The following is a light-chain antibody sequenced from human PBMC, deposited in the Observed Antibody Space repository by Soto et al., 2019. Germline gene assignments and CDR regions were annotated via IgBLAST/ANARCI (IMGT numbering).Light chain of an antibody. CDR1: QDISTW. Sequence: QMTQSPSTLSASVGDRVTITCRASQDISTWLAWYQQKPGKAPKLLIYKAFTLEGGVPSRFSGGGFGTEFTLTISSLQPDDFGTYYCQQFNTWTLGQGTKVEMK. CDR3: QQFNTWT. V-gene: IGKV1-5*03. CDR2: KAF. J-gene: IGKJ1*01.